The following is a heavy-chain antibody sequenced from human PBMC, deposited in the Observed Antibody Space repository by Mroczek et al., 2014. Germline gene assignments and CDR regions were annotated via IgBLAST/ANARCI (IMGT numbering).Heavy chain of an antibody. J-gene: IGHJ6*02. CDR1: VGPSLRYY. V-gene: IGHV4-34*01. CDR3: ARSYSSALHYGLDV. Sequence: QXQLQQSGRQGLLKAFGXPCLSPALSLVGPSLRYYGSWIRLGPTEGGWEWIGEINDNENTNYNPSLKSRVTISVDASRTQFSLRLTSLTAADTAVYYCARSYSSALHYGLDVWGQGTTVTVSS. D-gene: IGHD6-25*01. CDR2: INDNENT.